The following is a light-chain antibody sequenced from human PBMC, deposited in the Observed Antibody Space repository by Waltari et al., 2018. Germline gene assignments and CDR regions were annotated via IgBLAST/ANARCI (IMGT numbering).Light chain of an antibody. CDR1: QSISIW. Sequence: DIQMTQSPSTLSASVGDRVTITCRASQSISIWLAWYQQKPGKAPKLLIYKASSLESGVPSRFSGSGSGTEFTLTISSLQPDDFATFYCQQYISYWTFGQGTKVEIK. J-gene: IGKJ1*01. CDR3: QQYISYWT. CDR2: KAS. V-gene: IGKV1-5*03.